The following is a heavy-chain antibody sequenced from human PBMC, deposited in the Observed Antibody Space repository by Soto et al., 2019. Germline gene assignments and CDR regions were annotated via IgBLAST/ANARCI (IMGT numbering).Heavy chain of an antibody. J-gene: IGHJ4*02. CDR3: VRLLGNRSLDL. Sequence: SQTISLTCAISRDSVSSSSVTSNWIRQSPSRELEWLGRAYYRSKWYNDYAESVKSRITSNPDTSKNQISLHMNTVTPEDTAVYNWVRLLGNRSLDLWGKGTLVNVCS. CDR1: RDSVSSSSVT. D-gene: IGHD3-16*02. CDR2: AYYRSKWYN. V-gene: IGHV6-1*01.